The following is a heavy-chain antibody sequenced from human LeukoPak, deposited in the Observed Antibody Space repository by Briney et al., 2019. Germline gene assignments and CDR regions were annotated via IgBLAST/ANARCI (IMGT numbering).Heavy chain of an antibody. CDR3: ARTEMTTIWSFDY. J-gene: IGHJ4*02. CDR2: IKQDGSEE. D-gene: IGHD5-24*01. Sequence: ANIKQDGSEEYYVDSVKGRFIISRDNASNSLYLQMDRLRVEDTAVYYCARTEMTTIWSFDYWGQGTLVTVSS. V-gene: IGHV3-7*01.